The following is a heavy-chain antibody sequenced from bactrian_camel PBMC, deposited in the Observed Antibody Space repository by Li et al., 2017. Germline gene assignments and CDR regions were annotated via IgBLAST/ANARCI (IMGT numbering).Heavy chain of an antibody. CDR1: GYSAQTAY. Sequence: QVQLVESGGGSVQAGGPLRLSCDVSGYSAQTAYMAWFRQAPGKMREGVASIDRAGYPTYTHSVKDRFTISKDNAKNTLYLQMNSLEPEDTAVYYCAADQFAFGLSPQYKYWGQGTQVTVS. J-gene: IGHJ4*01. D-gene: IGHD1*01. CDR3: AADQFAFGLSPQYKY. CDR2: IDRAGYP. V-gene: IGHV3S53*01.